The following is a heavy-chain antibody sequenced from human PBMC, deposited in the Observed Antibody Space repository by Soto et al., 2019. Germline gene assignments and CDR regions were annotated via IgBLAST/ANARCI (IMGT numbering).Heavy chain of an antibody. Sequence: SETLSLTCTVSGGSISSYYWSWIRQPPGKGLEWIGYIYYSGSTNYNPSLKSRVTISVDTSKNQFSLKLSSVTAADTAVYYCARLRDGYNLSLDYWGQGTLVTV. D-gene: IGHD5-18*01. CDR2: IYYSGST. CDR1: GGSISSYY. V-gene: IGHV4-59*01. CDR3: ARLRDGYNLSLDY. J-gene: IGHJ4*02.